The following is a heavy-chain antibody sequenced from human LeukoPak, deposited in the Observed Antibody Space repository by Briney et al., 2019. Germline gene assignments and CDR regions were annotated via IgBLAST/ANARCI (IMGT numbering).Heavy chain of an antibody. V-gene: IGHV4-61*02. CDR1: GGSISSGNYY. J-gene: IGHJ6*03. Sequence: SQTLSLTCTVSGGSISSGNYYWSWIRQPAGKGLEWIGRIYTSGSTNYNPSLKSRVTISVDTSKNQFSLKLSSVTAADTAVYYCARGWYDSSGSLWYYYMDVWGKGTTVTISS. CDR2: IYTSGST. CDR3: ARGWYDSSGSLWYYYMDV. D-gene: IGHD3-22*01.